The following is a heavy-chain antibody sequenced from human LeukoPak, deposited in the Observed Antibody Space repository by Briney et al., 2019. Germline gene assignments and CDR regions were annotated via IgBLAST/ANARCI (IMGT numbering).Heavy chain of an antibody. V-gene: IGHV4-38-2*02. CDR1: GYSISTGYY. D-gene: IGHD3-22*01. CDR2: IYHSGTT. CDR3: VRGPYYYDRSGYYSKVFDY. J-gene: IGHJ4*02. Sequence: SETLSLTCTVSGYSISTGYYRGWIRQPPGKGLEWIGSIYHSGTTYYNPSLKSRLTISVDTSKNQFSLKLYSVTAADTAVYYCVRGPYYYDRSGYYSKVFDYWGQGTLVTVSS.